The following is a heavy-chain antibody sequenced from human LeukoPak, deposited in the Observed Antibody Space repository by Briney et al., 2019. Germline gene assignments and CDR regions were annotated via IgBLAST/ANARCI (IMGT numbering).Heavy chain of an antibody. V-gene: IGHV3-23*01. CDR2: ITDSGGNT. CDR3: AKDPSY. CDR1: GFTFSSSV. J-gene: IGHJ4*02. Sequence: GGSLRLSCAASGFTFSSSVLNWVRQAPGKGLEWVSAITDSGGNTYYADSVKGRFTISRDNSKNTLYLQMSSLRAEDTAVYYCAKDPSYWGQGTLVTVSS.